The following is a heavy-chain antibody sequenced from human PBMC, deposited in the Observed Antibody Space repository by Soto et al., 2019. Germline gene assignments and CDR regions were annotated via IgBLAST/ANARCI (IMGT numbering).Heavy chain of an antibody. J-gene: IGHJ6*02. V-gene: IGHV1-8*01. Sequence: ASVKVSCKASGYTFTSYDINWVRQATGQGLEWMGWMNPNSGNTGYAQKFQGRVTMTRNTSISTAYMELSSLRSEDTAVYYCARSPHYDFWSGYLGRPGRTGYYHGMDVWGQGTTVTVSS. D-gene: IGHD3-3*01. CDR1: GYTFTSYD. CDR2: MNPNSGNT. CDR3: ARSPHYDFWSGYLGRPGRTGYYHGMDV.